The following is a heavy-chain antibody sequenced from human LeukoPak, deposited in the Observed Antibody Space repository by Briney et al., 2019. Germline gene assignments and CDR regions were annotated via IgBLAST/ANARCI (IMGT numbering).Heavy chain of an antibody. V-gene: IGHV1-46*01. CDR3: ARDRGYCRSTSCYSYYYYGMDV. CDR2: INPTGGST. CDR1: GYTFTSYY. D-gene: IGHD2-2*01. J-gene: IGHJ6*04. Sequence: GASVKVSCKASGYTFTSYYMHWVRQAPGQGLEWMGIINPTGGSTSYAQKFQGRVTMTRDTSTSTVYMELSSLRSADTAVYYCARDRGYCRSTSCYSYYYYGMDVWGKGTTVTVSS.